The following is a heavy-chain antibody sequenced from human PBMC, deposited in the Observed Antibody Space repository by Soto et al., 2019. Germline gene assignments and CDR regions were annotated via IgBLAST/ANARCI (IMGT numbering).Heavy chain of an antibody. Sequence: PSETLSLTCTVSGGAISTYYWSWIRQPPGKGLEWIGYIYYSGSTNYNPSLKSRVTISVDTSKNQFSLKLNSVTAADTAVYYCARDLWGYCGADCYPLDVSGQGTTVTVSS. CDR2: IYYSGST. J-gene: IGHJ6*02. V-gene: IGHV4-59*01. CDR1: GGAISTYY. CDR3: ARDLWGYCGADCYPLDV. D-gene: IGHD2-21*02.